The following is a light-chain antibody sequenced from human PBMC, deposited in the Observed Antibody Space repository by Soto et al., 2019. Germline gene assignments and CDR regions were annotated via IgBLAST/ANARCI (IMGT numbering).Light chain of an antibody. V-gene: IGKV3-11*01. CDR2: DAS. Sequence: EIVLTQSPATLSLSPGERATLSCRASQSISSSYLAWYQQKPGQAPRLLIYDASNRATGIPARFSGSGSGTDFTLTISSLEPEDFAVYYCQQRSNWPRSITFGQGTRLENK. J-gene: IGKJ5*01. CDR1: QSISSSY. CDR3: QQRSNWPRSIT.